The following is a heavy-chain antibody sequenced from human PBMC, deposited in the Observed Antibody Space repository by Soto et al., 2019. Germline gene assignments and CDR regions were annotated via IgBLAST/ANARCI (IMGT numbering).Heavy chain of an antibody. J-gene: IGHJ6*03. Sequence: GGSLRLSCAASGFTFSHYYMSWIRQAPGKGLEWVSYISSSGSTIYYADSVKGRFTISRDNAKNSLYLQMNSLRAEDTAVDYCARDVRISGENPHRGRAYYYYMDVWGKGTTVTVSS. CDR3: ARDVRISGENPHRGRAYYYYMDV. CDR2: ISSSGSTI. V-gene: IGHV3-11*01. CDR1: GFTFSHYY. D-gene: IGHD3-10*01.